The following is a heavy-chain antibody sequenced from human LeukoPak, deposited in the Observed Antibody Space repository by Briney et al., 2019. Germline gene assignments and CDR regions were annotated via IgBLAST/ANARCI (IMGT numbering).Heavy chain of an antibody. CDR1: GFTFSSYA. CDR3: ARDRSSWPSFDY. J-gene: IGHJ4*02. D-gene: IGHD6-13*01. CDR2: ISSSSSYI. V-gene: IGHV3-21*01. Sequence: GGSLRLSCAASGFTFSSYAMNWVRQAPGKGLEWVSSISSSSSYIYYADSVKGRFTISRDNAKNSLYLQMNSLGAEDTAVYYCARDRSSWPSFDYWGQGTLVTVSS.